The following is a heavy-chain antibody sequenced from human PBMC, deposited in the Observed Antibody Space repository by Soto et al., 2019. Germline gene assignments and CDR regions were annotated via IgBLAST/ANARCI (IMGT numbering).Heavy chain of an antibody. Sequence: SETLSLTCTVSGGSISSGGYYWSWIRQHPGKGLEWIGYIYYSGSTYYNPSLKSRVTISVDTSKNQFSLKLSSVTAADTAVYYCERAVLSKYYYYGMDVWGQGTTVTVSS. D-gene: IGHD3-16*02. CDR1: GGSISSGGYY. CDR2: IYYSGST. V-gene: IGHV4-31*03. CDR3: ERAVLSKYYYYGMDV. J-gene: IGHJ6*02.